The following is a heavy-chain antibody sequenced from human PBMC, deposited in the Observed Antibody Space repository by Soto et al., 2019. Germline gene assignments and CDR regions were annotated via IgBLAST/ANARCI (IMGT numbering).Heavy chain of an antibody. CDR3: AGPLTGYYEDY. CDR2: ISGGGGST. V-gene: IGHV3-23*01. Sequence: GGSLRLSCAASGFTFSNYAMSWVRQAPGMGLEWVSSISGGGGSTYYADSVKGRFTISRDNSKNTLYLQMNSLRAEDTAVYYCAGPLTGYYEDYWGQGTLVTVSS. D-gene: IGHD3-9*01. CDR1: GFTFSNYA. J-gene: IGHJ4*02.